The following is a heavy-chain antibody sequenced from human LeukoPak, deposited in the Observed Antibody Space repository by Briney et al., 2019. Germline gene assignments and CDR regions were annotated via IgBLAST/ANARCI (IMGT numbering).Heavy chain of an antibody. Sequence: SETLSLTCTVSGGSISSSSYYWGWIRQPPGKGLEWIGSIYYSGSTYYNPSLKSRVTISVDTSKNQFSLKLSSVTAADTAVYYCARPGYRYGGDAFDIWGQGTMVTVSS. V-gene: IGHV4-39*07. CDR1: GGSISSSSYY. CDR2: IYYSGST. CDR3: ARPGYRYGGDAFDI. D-gene: IGHD4-23*01. J-gene: IGHJ3*02.